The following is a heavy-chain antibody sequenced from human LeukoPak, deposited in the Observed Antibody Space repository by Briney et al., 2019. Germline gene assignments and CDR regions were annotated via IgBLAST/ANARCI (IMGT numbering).Heavy chain of an antibody. CDR3: ARERLERRDNWFDP. CDR2: ICTSGST. J-gene: IGHJ5*02. D-gene: IGHD1-1*01. V-gene: IGHV4-61*02. Sequence: SETLSLTCTVSGGSISSGSYYWSWIRQPAGKGLEWIGRICTSGSTNYNPSLKSRVTISVDTSKNQFSLKLSSVTAADTAVYYCARERLERRDNWFDPWGQGTLVTVSS. CDR1: GGSISSGSYY.